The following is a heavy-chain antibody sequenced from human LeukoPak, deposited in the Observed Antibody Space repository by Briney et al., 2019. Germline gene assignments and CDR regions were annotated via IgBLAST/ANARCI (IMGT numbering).Heavy chain of an antibody. CDR3: AKGRRSNDYYSQSDY. D-gene: IGHD3-10*01. CDR2: ISGSGGST. J-gene: IGHJ4*02. Sequence: GGSLRLSCAASGFTFSSYAMSWVRQAPGKGLEWVSAISGSGGSTYYADSVKGRFTISRDNSKNTLYLQMNSLRAEDTAVYYCAKGRRSNDYYSQSDYWGQGTLVTVSS. CDR1: GFTFSSYA. V-gene: IGHV3-23*01.